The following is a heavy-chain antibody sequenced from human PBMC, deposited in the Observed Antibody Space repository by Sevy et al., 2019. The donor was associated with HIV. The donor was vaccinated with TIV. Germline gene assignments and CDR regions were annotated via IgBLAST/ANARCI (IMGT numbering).Heavy chain of an antibody. Sequence: ASVKVSCKASGYTFTSYGISWVRQAPGQGLEWMGWISAYNGNTNYAQKLQGRVTMTTDTSTSTAYMELRSLGSDDTAVYYCAGDGYCSGGSCYPNYYYGLDVWGQGTTVTVSS. D-gene: IGHD2-15*01. CDR3: AGDGYCSGGSCYPNYYYGLDV. V-gene: IGHV1-18*01. CDR1: GYTFTSYG. J-gene: IGHJ6*02. CDR2: ISAYNGNT.